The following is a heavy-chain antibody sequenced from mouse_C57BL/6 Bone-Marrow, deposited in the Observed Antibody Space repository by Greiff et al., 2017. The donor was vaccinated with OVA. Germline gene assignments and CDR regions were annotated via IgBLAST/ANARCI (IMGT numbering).Heavy chain of an antibody. CDR3: ARTGYYCGSRSWFAY. CDR2: IYPRSGNT. D-gene: IGHD1-1*01. Sequence: QVQLQQSGAELARPGASVKLSCKASGYTFTSYGISWVKQRTGQGLEWIGEIYPRSGNTYYNEKFKGKATLTADKSSSTAYMELRSLTSEDSAVYFCARTGYYCGSRSWFAYWGQGTLVTVSA. CDR1: GYTFTSYG. J-gene: IGHJ3*01. V-gene: IGHV1-81*01.